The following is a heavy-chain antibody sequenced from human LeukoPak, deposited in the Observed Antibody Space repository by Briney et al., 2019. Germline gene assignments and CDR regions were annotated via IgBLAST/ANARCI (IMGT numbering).Heavy chain of an antibody. CDR1: GGTFSSYA. CDR3: ARVRLYCSGGSCYRYFDY. J-gene: IGHJ4*02. Sequence: SVKVSCKASGGTFSSYAISWVRQAPGQGLEWMGRIIPIFGTANYAQKFQGRVTITTDESTSTAYMELSSLRSEDTAVYYCARVRLYCSGGSCYRYFDYWGQGTLVTVSS. V-gene: IGHV1-69*05. D-gene: IGHD2-15*01. CDR2: IIPIFGTA.